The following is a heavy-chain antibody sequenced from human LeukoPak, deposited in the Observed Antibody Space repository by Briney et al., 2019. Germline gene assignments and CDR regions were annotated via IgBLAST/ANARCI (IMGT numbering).Heavy chain of an antibody. CDR2: ISYDGSNK. CDR1: GLTFSSYG. CDR3: AKVDRGLELRAPPVY. V-gene: IGHV3-30*18. D-gene: IGHD1-7*01. J-gene: IGHJ4*02. Sequence: GRSLRLSCAASGLTFSSYGMHWGRRAPGKGLEWVAVISYDGSNKYYADSVKGRFTISRDNSKNTLYLQMNSLRAEDTAVYYCAKVDRGLELRAPPVYWGQGTLVTVSS.